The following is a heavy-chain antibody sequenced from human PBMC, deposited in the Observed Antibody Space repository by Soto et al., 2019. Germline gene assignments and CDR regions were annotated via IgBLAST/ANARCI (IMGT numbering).Heavy chain of an antibody. V-gene: IGHV4-59*08. J-gene: IGHJ4*02. CDR2: IYYAGST. Sequence: SETLSLTCTVSGGSFSPHYWSWIRQPPGKGLEWVGYIYYAGSTSYNPSLRGRVTISLETSKSQFSLRLSSVTAADTAVYYCARGRSYGSGTVSYWGQGTLVTVSS. D-gene: IGHD3-10*01. CDR3: ARGRSYGSGTVSY. CDR1: GGSFSPHY.